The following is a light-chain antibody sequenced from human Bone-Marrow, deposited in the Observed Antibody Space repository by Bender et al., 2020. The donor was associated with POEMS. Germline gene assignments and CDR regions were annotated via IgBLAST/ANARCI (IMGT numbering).Light chain of an antibody. CDR1: SSDVVSYDL. Sequence: QSALTQPASVSGSPGQSITISCTGTSSDVVSYDLVSWYQHHPGKAPKLMIYEVTKRPSGVSNRFSGSKSGNTASLTISGLQADDEAHYYCSSLAGGFVFFGGGTKLTVL. J-gene: IGLJ2*01. V-gene: IGLV2-23*02. CDR3: SSLAGGFVF. CDR2: EVT.